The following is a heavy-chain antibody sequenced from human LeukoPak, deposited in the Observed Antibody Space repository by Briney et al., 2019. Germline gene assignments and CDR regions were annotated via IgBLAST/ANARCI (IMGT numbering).Heavy chain of an antibody. CDR1: GYSISSGYY. J-gene: IGHJ4*02. Sequence: SSETLSLTCAVSGYSISSGYYWGWIRQPPGKGLEWIGSIYHSGSTYYNPSLKSRVTISVDTSKNQFSLKLSSVTAADTAVYYCARNGLSTNYFDYWGQGTLVTVSS. D-gene: IGHD3-3*02. CDR2: IYHSGST. CDR3: ARNGLSTNYFDY. V-gene: IGHV4-38-2*01.